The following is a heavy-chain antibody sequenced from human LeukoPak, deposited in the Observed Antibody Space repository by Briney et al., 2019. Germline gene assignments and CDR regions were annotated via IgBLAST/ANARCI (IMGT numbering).Heavy chain of an antibody. J-gene: IGHJ4*02. Sequence: PSETLSLTCAVYGGSFSGYYWSWIRQPPGEGLEWIGEINHSGSTNYNPSLKSRVTISVDTSKNQFSLKLSSVTAADTAVYYCARTVLLLFDYWGQGTRVTVSS. V-gene: IGHV4-34*01. CDR1: GGSFSGYY. CDR3: ARTVLLLFDY. D-gene: IGHD3-10*01. CDR2: INHSGST.